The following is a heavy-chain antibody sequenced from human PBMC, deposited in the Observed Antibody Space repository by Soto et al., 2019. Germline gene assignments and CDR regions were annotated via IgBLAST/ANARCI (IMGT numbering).Heavy chain of an antibody. CDR3: AKDPGYYGSGSYPHFDY. D-gene: IGHD3-10*01. J-gene: IGHJ4*02. Sequence: RLSCAASGFTFSRYAMSWVRQAPGKGLEWVSAISGSGGSTYYADSVKGRFTISRDNSKNTLYLQMNSLRAEDTAVYYCAKDPGYYGSGSYPHFDYWGQGTLVTVSS. V-gene: IGHV3-23*01. CDR2: ISGSGGST. CDR1: GFTFSRYA.